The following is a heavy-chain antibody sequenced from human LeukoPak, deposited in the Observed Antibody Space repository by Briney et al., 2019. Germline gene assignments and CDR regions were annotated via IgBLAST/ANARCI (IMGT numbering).Heavy chain of an antibody. Sequence: PSETLSLTCTVSGGSISSGGYYWSWIRQPPGKGLEWIGYIYYSGSTNYNPSLKSRVTISVDTSKNQFSLKLSSVTAADTAVYYCAREEWWLGYGFDYWGQGTLVTVSS. CDR2: IYYSGST. J-gene: IGHJ4*02. D-gene: IGHD2-15*01. CDR3: AREEWWLGYGFDY. V-gene: IGHV4-61*08. CDR1: GGSISSGGYY.